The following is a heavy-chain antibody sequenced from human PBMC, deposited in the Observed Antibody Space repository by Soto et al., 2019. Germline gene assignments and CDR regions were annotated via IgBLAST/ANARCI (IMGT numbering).Heavy chain of an antibody. Sequence: GGSLRLSCAASGFTFSSYAMSWVRQAPGKGLEWVSAISGSGGSTYHADSVKGRFTISRDNSKNTLYLQMNSLRAEDTAVYYCAKDRYGDYYYYGMDVWGQGTTVTVSS. CDR1: GFTFSSYA. J-gene: IGHJ6*02. D-gene: IGHD4-17*01. CDR2: ISGSGGST. V-gene: IGHV3-23*01. CDR3: AKDRYGDYYYYGMDV.